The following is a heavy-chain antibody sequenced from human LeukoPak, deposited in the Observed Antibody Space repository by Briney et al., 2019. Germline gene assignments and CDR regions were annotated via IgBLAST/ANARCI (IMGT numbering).Heavy chain of an antibody. CDR2: ISSSGYDI. J-gene: IGHJ4*02. V-gene: IGHV3-48*01. CDR3: AKESGYDFG. D-gene: IGHD5-12*01. Sequence: GGSLRLSCAASGFTFSNCSMNWVRQAPGKGLEWISYISSSGYDIYYADSVKGRFTISRDNGKNSLYLQMNSLRAEDTAVYYCAKESGYDFGGGQGTLVTVSS. CDR1: GFTFSNCS.